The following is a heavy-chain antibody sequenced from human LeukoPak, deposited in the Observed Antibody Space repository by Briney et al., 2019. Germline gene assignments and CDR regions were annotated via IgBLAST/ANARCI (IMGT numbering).Heavy chain of an antibody. J-gene: IGHJ4*02. CDR2: ISSSGSTI. Sequence: PGGSLRLSCAASGFTFSDYYMSWIRQAPGKGLEWVSYISSSGSTIYYADSVKGRFTISRDNAKNSLYLQMNSLRAEDTAVYYCAKGLVVGSSWSAYDYWGQGTLVTLSS. CDR1: GFTFSDYY. D-gene: IGHD6-13*01. CDR3: AKGLVVGSSWSAYDY. V-gene: IGHV3-11*01.